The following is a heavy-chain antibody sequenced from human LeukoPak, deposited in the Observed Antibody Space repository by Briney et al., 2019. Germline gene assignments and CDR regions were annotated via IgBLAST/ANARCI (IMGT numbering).Heavy chain of an antibody. V-gene: IGHV4-34*01. J-gene: IGHJ4*02. Sequence: SETLSLTCAVYGGSFSGYYWSWIRQPPGKGLEWIGEINHSGSTNYNPSLKSRVTISVDTSKNQFSLKLSSVTAADTAVYYCARGRYCNSVTCSSFDYWGQGTLVTVSS. CDR3: ARGRYCNSVTCSSFDY. CDR2: INHSGST. CDR1: GGSFSGYY. D-gene: IGHD2/OR15-2a*01.